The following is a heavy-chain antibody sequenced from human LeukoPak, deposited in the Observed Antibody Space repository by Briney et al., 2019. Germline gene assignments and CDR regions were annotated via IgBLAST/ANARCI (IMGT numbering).Heavy chain of an antibody. Sequence: ASVKVSCKASGYTFTVSYVHWVRQATGQGLEWMGWMNPNSGNTGYAQKFQGRVTMTRNTSISTAYMELSSLRSEDTAVYYCARGLYYGSGLYYYYGMDVWGQGTTVTVSS. J-gene: IGHJ6*02. CDR1: GYTFTVSY. CDR3: ARGLYYGSGLYYYYGMDV. D-gene: IGHD3-10*01. CDR2: MNPNSGNT. V-gene: IGHV1-8*02.